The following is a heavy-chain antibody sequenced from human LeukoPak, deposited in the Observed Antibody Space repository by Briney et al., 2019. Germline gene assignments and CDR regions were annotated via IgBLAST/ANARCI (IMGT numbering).Heavy chain of an antibody. CDR1: GYTFTSYG. J-gene: IGHJ6*03. V-gene: IGHV1-18*01. CDR2: ISAYNGNT. CDR3: AREFYDFWSGYYNDYYYYYMDV. Sequence: GASVKVSCKASGYTFTSYGISWVRQAPGQGLEWMGWISAYNGNTNYAQKLQGRVTMTTDTSTSTAYMELRSLRSDDTAVYYCAREFYDFWSGYYNDYYYYYMDVWGKGTTVTVSS. D-gene: IGHD3-3*01.